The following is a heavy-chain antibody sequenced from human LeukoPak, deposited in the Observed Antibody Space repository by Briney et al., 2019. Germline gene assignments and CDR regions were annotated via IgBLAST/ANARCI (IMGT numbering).Heavy chain of an antibody. J-gene: IGHJ4*02. CDR3: TPDKDIVVVVAAFDY. CDR1: GFTFSNAW. Sequence: GGSLRLSCAASGFTFSNAWMSWVRQAPGKGLEWVGRIKSKTDGGTTDYAAPVKGRFTISRDDSKNTLYLQMNSLKTEDTAVYYCTPDKDIVVVVAAFDYWGQGTLVTVSS. V-gene: IGHV3-15*01. CDR2: IKSKTDGGTT. D-gene: IGHD2-15*01.